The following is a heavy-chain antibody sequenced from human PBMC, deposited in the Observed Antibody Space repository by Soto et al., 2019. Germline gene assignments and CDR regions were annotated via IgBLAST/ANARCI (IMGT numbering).Heavy chain of an antibody. V-gene: IGHV4-39*02. Sequence: SETLSLTWTVSGGSISSSSYYWGWIRQPPGKGLEGIGRIYYSGSTYYNPSLKSRVTISVDTSKNHFSLQLTSVPAAATPVYYCARLHFFVLGCYYFPPPYFASWAQRPLVPVSS. CDR1: GGSISSSSYY. D-gene: IGHD3-10*01. CDR2: IYYSGST. J-gene: IGHJ4*02. CDR3: ARLHFFVLGCYYFPPPYFAS.